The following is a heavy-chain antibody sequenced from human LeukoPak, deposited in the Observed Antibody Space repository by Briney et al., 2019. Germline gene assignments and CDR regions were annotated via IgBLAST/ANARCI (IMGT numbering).Heavy chain of an antibody. J-gene: IGHJ3*02. D-gene: IGHD6-6*01. V-gene: IGHV3-13*04. CDR2: IGVAGDT. CDR3: ARGSVHAFDI. Sequence: GGSLRLSCAASGFALSIYDMHWVRQATGKGLEWVSAIGVAGDTYYPGSVKGRFTTSRENAKNSLYLQMNSLRAGDTAVYYCARGSVHAFDIWGQGTMVTVSS. CDR1: GFALSIYD.